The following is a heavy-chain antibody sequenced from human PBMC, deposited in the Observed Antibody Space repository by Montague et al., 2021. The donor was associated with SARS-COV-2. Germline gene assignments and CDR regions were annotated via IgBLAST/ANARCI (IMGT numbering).Heavy chain of an antibody. CDR2: IFYSGST. J-gene: IGHJ3*02. V-gene: IGHV4-59*01. CDR1: GASIRNYY. D-gene: IGHD3-10*01. CDR3: AGGDRTFGESI. Sequence: SETLSLTCTVSGASIRNYYWSWIQQPPGKVLEWIGYIFYSGSTNYTPSLERRVTISVDTSKNQVSLKLTSVTAADTAVYYCAGGDRTFGESIWGQGTMVTVSS.